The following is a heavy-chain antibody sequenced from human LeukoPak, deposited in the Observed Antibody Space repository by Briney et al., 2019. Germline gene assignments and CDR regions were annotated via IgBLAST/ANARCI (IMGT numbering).Heavy chain of an antibody. CDR2: IYYIGNT. D-gene: IGHD5-18*01. Sequence: PSETLSLTCTVSGGSISSSSYSWGWIRQPPGKGLEWIGSIYYIGNTYYNPSLKSRVTISVDTSKKQFSLKLSSVTAADTAVYYCARVDTAMVGFPFDYWGQGTLVTVSS. V-gene: IGHV4-39*07. CDR1: GGSISSSSYS. J-gene: IGHJ4*02. CDR3: ARVDTAMVGFPFDY.